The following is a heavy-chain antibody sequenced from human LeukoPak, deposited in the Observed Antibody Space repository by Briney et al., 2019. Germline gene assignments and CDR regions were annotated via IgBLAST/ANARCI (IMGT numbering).Heavy chain of an antibody. CDR2: INANSGDT. CDR1: AYXFTGYF. V-gene: IGHV1-2*02. D-gene: IGHD3-10*01. J-gene: IGHJ4*02. CDR3: ARDFSWGVDS. Sequence: ASVTVSCKTSAYXFTGYFFRWIRQAPGQGLEWMGWINANSGDTNYAQQFQGRLTMTRDRSISTVYMELSRLRTDDTAVYYCARDFSWGVDSWGQGTLVTVSS.